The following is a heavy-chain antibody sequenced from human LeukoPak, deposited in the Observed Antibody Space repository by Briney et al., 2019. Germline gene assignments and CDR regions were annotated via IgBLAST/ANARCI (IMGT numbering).Heavy chain of an antibody. J-gene: IGHJ4*02. Sequence: GAPVKVSCKASGGTFSSYAISWVRQAPGQGLEWMGRIIPIFGTANYAQKFQGRVTITTDESTSTAYMELSSLRSEDTAVYYYASTGDGYNKDYWGQGTLVTVSS. CDR2: IIPIFGTA. V-gene: IGHV1-69*05. CDR3: ASTGDGYNKDY. D-gene: IGHD5-24*01. CDR1: GGTFSSYA.